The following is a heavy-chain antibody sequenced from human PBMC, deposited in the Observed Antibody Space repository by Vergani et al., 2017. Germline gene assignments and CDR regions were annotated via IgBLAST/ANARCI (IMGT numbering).Heavy chain of an antibody. J-gene: IGHJ4*02. CDR2: IRYDGSNK. CDR3: AKDAFFALVRGVYFDY. Sequence: QVQLVESGGGVVQPGGSLRLSCAASGFTFSSYGMHWVRQAPGKGLEWVAFIRYDGSNKYYADSVKGRFTISRDNSKNTLYLQMYSLRAEDTAVYYCAKDAFFALVRGVYFDYWGQGTLVTVSS. CDR1: GFTFSSYG. D-gene: IGHD3-10*01. V-gene: IGHV3-30*02.